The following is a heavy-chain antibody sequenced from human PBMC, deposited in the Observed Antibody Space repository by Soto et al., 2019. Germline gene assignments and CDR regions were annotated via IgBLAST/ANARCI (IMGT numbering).Heavy chain of an antibody. Sequence: PGESLKISCKGSGYSFTSYWIGWVRQMPGKGLGWMGIIYPGDSDTRYSPSFQGQVTISADKSISTAYLQWSSLKASDTAMYYCARQDYYDSSGYYYYYYGMDVWGQGTTVTVSS. J-gene: IGHJ6*02. CDR2: IYPGDSDT. V-gene: IGHV5-51*01. D-gene: IGHD3-22*01. CDR1: GYSFTSYW. CDR3: ARQDYYDSSGYYYYYYGMDV.